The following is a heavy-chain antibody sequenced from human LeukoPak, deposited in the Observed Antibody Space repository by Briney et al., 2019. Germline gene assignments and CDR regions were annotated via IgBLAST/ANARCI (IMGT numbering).Heavy chain of an antibody. Sequence: GGSLRLSCAASGFTFSGYEMNWVRQAPGKGLEWVSYISRSGTIISYADSVKGRFTISRDNAKNSLYLQMNSLRAEDTAVYYCATRWDQGGYWGQGTLVTVSS. J-gene: IGHJ4*02. CDR2: ISRSGTII. CDR1: GFTFSGYE. D-gene: IGHD1-26*01. CDR3: ATRWDQGGY. V-gene: IGHV3-48*03.